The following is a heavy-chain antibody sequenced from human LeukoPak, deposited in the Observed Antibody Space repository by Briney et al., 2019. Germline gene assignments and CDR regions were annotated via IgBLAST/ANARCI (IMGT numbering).Heavy chain of an antibody. Sequence: SVKVSCMASGGTFSSYAISWVRQAPGQGLEWMGGIIPVFGTANYAQKFQGRVTITADESTSTAYMELSSLRSEDTAVYYCARVDTAMVTRYYYYGMDVWGQGTTVTVSS. CDR1: GGTFSSYA. CDR3: ARVDTAMVTRYYYYGMDV. V-gene: IGHV1-69*13. CDR2: IIPVFGTA. D-gene: IGHD5-18*01. J-gene: IGHJ6*02.